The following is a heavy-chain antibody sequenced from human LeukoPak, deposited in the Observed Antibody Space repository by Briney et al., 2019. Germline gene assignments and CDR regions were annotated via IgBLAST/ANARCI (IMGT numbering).Heavy chain of an antibody. Sequence: QSGGSLRLSCAASGFTFSSYAMSWVRQAPGKGLEWVSAISGSGGSTYYADSVKGRFTISRDNSKNTLYLQMNSLRAEDTAIYYCAQGQTKRRVVPTTIPPEPFQHWGQGTLITVSS. D-gene: IGHD2-2*02. CDR2: ISGSGGST. V-gene: IGHV3-23*01. J-gene: IGHJ1*01. CDR3: AQGQTKRRVVPTTIPPEPFQH. CDR1: GFTFSSYA.